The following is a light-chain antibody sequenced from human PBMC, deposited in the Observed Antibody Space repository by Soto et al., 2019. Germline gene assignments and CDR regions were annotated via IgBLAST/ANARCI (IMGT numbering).Light chain of an antibody. J-gene: IGKJ5*01. Sequence: DIQMTQSPSTLSASVGDTFTITCRASQSISRWLAWYQQKPGKAPKLLIYAASSLQSGVPSRFSGSGSGTEFTLSISSLQPEDFATYYCQQGYSTTPITFGQGTRLEIK. CDR2: AAS. CDR1: QSISRW. CDR3: QQGYSTTPIT. V-gene: IGKV1-39*01.